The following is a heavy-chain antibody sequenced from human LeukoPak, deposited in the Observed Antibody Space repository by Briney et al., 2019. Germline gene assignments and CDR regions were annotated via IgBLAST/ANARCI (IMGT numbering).Heavy chain of an antibody. CDR3: ARAVYDTSGYYIDY. V-gene: IGHV4-4*07. J-gene: IGHJ4*02. Sequence: PSETLSLTCTVSGGSLSTYFWTWIWQPAGKGLEWIGRIYASGGATHTPSLKSRVTMSVDTSKSQFSLKLSSVTAADTAVYYCARAVYDTSGYYIDYWGQGTLVNVSS. D-gene: IGHD3-22*01. CDR2: IYASGGA. CDR1: GGSLSTYF.